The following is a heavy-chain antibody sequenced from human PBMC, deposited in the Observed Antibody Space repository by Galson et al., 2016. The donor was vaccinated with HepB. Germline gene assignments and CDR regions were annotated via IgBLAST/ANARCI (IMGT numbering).Heavy chain of an antibody. CDR3: TRLTWRGRDSRGNLFLSDY. CDR2: IYWDNDQ. D-gene: IGHD4-23*01. Sequence: ALVKPTQTLTLACNFSGFSINTNGVGVGWVRQTPGQALEWLALIYWDNDQRYSPSLRSRLTITKDIRKKQVVLTMTNMDPVDTATYYCTRLTWRGRDSRGNLFLSDYWGQGPRVTVSS. J-gene: IGHJ4*02. CDR1: GFSINTNGVG. V-gene: IGHV2-5*02.